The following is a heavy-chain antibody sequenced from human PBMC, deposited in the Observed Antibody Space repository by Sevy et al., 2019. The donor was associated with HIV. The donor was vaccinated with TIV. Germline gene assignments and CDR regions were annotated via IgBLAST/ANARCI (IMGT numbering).Heavy chain of an antibody. Sequence: SETLSLTCAVSGGSINSGNYYWSWIRQPAGKGLEWIGRIYTSGSTNYNPSLKSRVTMSIDTSENQFSLKLSSVTAADTAIYYCAREITGTIYWYIDLWGRGTLVTVSS. D-gene: IGHD1-7*01. CDR3: AREITGTIYWYIDL. CDR2: IYTSGST. V-gene: IGHV4-61*02. J-gene: IGHJ2*01. CDR1: GGSINSGNYY.